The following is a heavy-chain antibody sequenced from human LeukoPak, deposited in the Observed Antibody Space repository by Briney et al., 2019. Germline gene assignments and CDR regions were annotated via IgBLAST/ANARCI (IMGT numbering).Heavy chain of an antibody. CDR1: GGSISSYY. CDR2: IYYSGST. J-gene: IGHJ4*02. D-gene: IGHD2-15*01. CDR3: ARGCSGGSCYGSYDY. V-gene: IGHV4-59*01. Sequence: SETLSLTCTASGGSISSYYWSWIRQPPGKGLEWIGYIYYSGSTNYNPSPKSRVTISVDTSKNQFSLKLSSVTAADTAVYYCARGCSGGSCYGSYDYWGQGTLVTVSS.